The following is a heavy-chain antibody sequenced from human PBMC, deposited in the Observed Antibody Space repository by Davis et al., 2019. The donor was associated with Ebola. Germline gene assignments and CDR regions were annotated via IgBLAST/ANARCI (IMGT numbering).Heavy chain of an antibody. CDR3: ARRGVYGDYRYYFDY. J-gene: IGHJ4*02. CDR2: ISSSSSYI. V-gene: IGHV3-21*04. Sequence: GESLKISCAASGFTFSSYSMNWVRQAPGKGLEWVSSISSSSSYIYYADSVKGRFTISRDNAKNSLYLQMNSLRAEDTAVYYCARRGVYGDYRYYFDYWGQGTLVTVSS. CDR1: GFTFSSYS. D-gene: IGHD4-17*01.